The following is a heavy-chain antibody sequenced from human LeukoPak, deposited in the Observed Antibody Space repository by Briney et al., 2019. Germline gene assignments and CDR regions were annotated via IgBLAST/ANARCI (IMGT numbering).Heavy chain of an antibody. CDR3: ARGDSSWPYYFDC. V-gene: IGHV4-59*01. J-gene: IGHJ4*02. CDR1: GGSISSYY. CDR2: IYYSGST. Sequence: SETLSLTCTVSGGSISSYYWNWIRQSPGKGLEWIGYIYYSGSTNYNPSLNSRVTISVDTSKNQFSLKLNSVTAADTAVYYCARGDSSWPYYFDCWGQGTLVTVSS. D-gene: IGHD6-13*01.